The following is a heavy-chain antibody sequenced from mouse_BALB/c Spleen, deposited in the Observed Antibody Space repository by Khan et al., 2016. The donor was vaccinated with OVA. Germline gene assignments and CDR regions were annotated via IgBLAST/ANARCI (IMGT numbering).Heavy chain of an antibody. D-gene: IGHD2-3*01. CDR3: ARPSYDTRDVEV. V-gene: IGHV14-3*02. Sequence: VQLQQSGAELVKPGASVKLSCTASGFNIKDTYLHWVKQRPEQGLEGIGRIAPANGNTQYDPKFQGKATLTSDTSSNTAYLQLNSLTSEDTAVYSCARPSYDTRDVEVWGAGTTVTVAS. CDR1: GFNIKDTY. CDR2: IAPANGNT. J-gene: IGHJ1*01.